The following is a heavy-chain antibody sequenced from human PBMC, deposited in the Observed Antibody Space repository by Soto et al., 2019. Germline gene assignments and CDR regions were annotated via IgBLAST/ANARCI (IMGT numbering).Heavy chain of an antibody. CDR1: GYSFTRYW. J-gene: IGHJ5*02. CDR3: ARHRGYYGSGKTNWFDP. Sequence: GESLKISCKGSGYSFTRYWIGWVRQMPGKGLEWMGIIYPGDSDTRYSPSFQGQVTISAHKSISTAYLQWSSLKASDTAMYYCARHRGYYGSGKTNWFDPWGQGTLVTVSS. D-gene: IGHD3-10*01. V-gene: IGHV5-51*01. CDR2: IYPGDSDT.